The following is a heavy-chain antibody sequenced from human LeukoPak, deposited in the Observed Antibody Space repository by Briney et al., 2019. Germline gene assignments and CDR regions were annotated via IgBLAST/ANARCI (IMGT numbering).Heavy chain of an antibody. CDR3: VLAPNSNWFDF. Sequence: PSETLSLTCTVSGGSISSYYWSWIRQPPGKGLEWIGNIHYSENSNYNPSLKSRVTISIDTSRKQFFLKLSSVTAADTAVYYCVLAPNSNWFDFWGQGTQVTVSS. J-gene: IGHJ5*01. V-gene: IGHV4-59*08. CDR2: IHYSENS. CDR1: GGSISSYY. D-gene: IGHD2-8*01.